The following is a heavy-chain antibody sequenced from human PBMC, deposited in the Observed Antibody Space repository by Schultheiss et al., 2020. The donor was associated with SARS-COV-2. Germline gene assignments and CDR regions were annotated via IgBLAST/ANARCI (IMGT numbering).Heavy chain of an antibody. J-gene: IGHJ3*02. CDR1: GGSVTSHSYY. V-gene: IGHV4-61*01. CDR3: ARGGYGSGSYSPGAFDI. D-gene: IGHD1-26*01. CDR2: IYYSGST. Sequence: SETLSLTCTVSGGSVTSHSYYWGWIRQPPGKGLEWIGYIYYSGSTNYNPSLKSRVTISVDTSKNQFSLKLSSVTAADTAVYYCARGGYGSGSYSPGAFDIWGQGTMVTVSS.